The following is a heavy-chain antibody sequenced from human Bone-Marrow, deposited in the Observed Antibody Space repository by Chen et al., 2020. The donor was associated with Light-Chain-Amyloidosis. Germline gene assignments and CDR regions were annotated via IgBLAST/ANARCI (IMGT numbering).Heavy chain of an antibody. D-gene: IGHD6-13*01. CDR2: INPNSGGT. J-gene: IGHJ4*02. CDR3: ARERPHSAAGPDY. Sequence: QVQLVQSGAEVKKPGASVKVSCKASGNTFTGYYMNWVQQAPGQGLEWMGWINPNSGGTNYAQKFQGRFTMTRDTSISAAYMELSGLRSDDTAVYYCARERPHSAAGPDYWGQGTLVTVSS. V-gene: IGHV1-2*02. CDR1: GNTFTGYY.